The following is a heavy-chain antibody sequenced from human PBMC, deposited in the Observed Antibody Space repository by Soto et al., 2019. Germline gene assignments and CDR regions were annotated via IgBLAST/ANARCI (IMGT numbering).Heavy chain of an antibody. J-gene: IGHJ4*02. V-gene: IGHV3-15*01. CDR2: IKSKTDGGTT. CDR3: TTDAPLFDTKGY. Sequence: GGSLRLSCAASGFTFSNAWMSWVRQAPGKGLEWVGRIKSKTDGGTTDYAAPVKGRFTISRDDSKNTLYPQMNSLKTEDTAVYYCTTDAPLFDTKGYWGQGTLVTVSS. D-gene: IGHD2-2*01. CDR1: GFTFSNAW.